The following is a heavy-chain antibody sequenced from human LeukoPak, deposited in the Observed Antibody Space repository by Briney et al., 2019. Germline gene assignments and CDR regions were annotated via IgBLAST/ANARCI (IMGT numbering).Heavy chain of an antibody. V-gene: IGHV4-59*13. CDR3: ARGGYDILTGYYIPIGFDY. Sequence: SVTLSLTCTVSGGSIRSYYWSCMRRPPGKGLEWIGYIYYSGSTIYNPSLKSRVPISVDTSKDQFFLQLSPVKPADTAVYYCARGGYDILTGYYIPIGFDYWGQGTLVTVSS. D-gene: IGHD3-9*01. CDR2: IYYSGST. J-gene: IGHJ4*02. CDR1: GGSIRSYY.